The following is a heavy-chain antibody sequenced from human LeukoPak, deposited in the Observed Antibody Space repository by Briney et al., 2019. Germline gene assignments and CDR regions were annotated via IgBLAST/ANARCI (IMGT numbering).Heavy chain of an antibody. CDR1: GFTFSIYN. Sequence: PGGSLRLSCAASGFTFSIYNMNWVRQAPGKGLEWVGRIKSKTDGGTTDYAAPVKGRFTISRDDSKNTLYLQMNSLKTEDTAVYYCTTEISSGIIGRAFDIWGQGTMVTVSS. CDR3: TTEISSGIIGRAFDI. J-gene: IGHJ3*02. D-gene: IGHD1-26*01. CDR2: IKSKTDGGTT. V-gene: IGHV3-15*01.